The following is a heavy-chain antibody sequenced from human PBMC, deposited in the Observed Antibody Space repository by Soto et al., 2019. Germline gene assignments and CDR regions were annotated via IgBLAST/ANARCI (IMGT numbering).Heavy chain of an antibody. CDR3: ARDSPGDAFDI. Sequence: GESLKISCAASGFTFSSYSMNWVRQAPGKGLEWVSSISSSSSYIYYADSVKGRFTISRDNAKNSLYLQMNSLRAEDTAVYYCARDSPGDAFDIWGQGTMVTVSS. V-gene: IGHV3-21*01. CDR2: ISSSSSYI. J-gene: IGHJ3*02. CDR1: GFTFSSYS. D-gene: IGHD7-27*01.